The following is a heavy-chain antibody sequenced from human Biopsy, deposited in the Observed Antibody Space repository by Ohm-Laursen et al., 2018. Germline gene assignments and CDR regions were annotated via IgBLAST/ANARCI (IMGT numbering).Heavy chain of an antibody. J-gene: IGHJ6*02. D-gene: IGHD3-16*01. CDR2: INHRGST. V-gene: IGHV4-34*01. Sequence: TLSLTYAVYGGSFSGYYWSWIRQPPGKGLEWIGEINHRGSTNYNPSLKSRVTISVDTSKNQFSLKLRSVTAADTAVYYCARAVDYYDPYYYYGLDVWGQGTTVTVSS. CDR1: GGSFSGYY. CDR3: ARAVDYYDPYYYYGLDV.